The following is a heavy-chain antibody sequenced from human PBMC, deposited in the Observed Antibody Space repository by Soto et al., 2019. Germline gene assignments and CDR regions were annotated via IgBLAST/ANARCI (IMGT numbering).Heavy chain of an antibody. J-gene: IGHJ6*02. CDR1: GGSIIIGTDY. Sequence: SETLSLTCDVSGGSIIIGTDYWVLIRQPPGKGLEWIGNIHYSGSTNYNPSLKSRLSISVDTSKNQFSLKLSSVTAADTAVYYCARGTYCSSTSCYWGMDVWGQGTTVTVSS. V-gene: IGHV4-39*01. CDR2: IHYSGST. D-gene: IGHD2-2*01. CDR3: ARGTYCSSTSCYWGMDV.